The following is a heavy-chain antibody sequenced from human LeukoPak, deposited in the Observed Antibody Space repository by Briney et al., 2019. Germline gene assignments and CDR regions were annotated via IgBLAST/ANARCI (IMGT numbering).Heavy chain of an antibody. V-gene: IGHV3-23*01. CDR2: ISGSGSP. CDR1: GFTFSSYA. J-gene: IGHJ4*03. Sequence: GGSVRLSCAASGFTFSSYAMSWVRQAPGKGLEWVSAISGSGSPYYADSVKGRFTISRDNSKNSLYLQMNSLRADDTAVYYCAKEAGATGYFDYWGKGTMVSVSS. D-gene: IGHD1-26*01. CDR3: AKEAGATGYFDY.